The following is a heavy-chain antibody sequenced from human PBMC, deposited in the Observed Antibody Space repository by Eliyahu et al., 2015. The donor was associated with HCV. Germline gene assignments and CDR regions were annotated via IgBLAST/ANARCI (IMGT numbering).Heavy chain of an antibody. CDR3: AGFRVPLRKPLKNSTSGPHDY. Sequence: QVQLQESGPGLVKPSQTLSLTCTVSGASISSXDYXWTWIXPPPGXGLEYIGYISSPAXTNHNPSLKSRLSISMXTSKSHFSLNLSSLTAADTAVYYCAGFRVPLRKPLKNSTSGPHDYWGQGTLVTVSS. CDR2: ISSPAXT. CDR1: GASISSXDYX. J-gene: IGHJ4*02. D-gene: IGHD2-15*01. V-gene: IGHV4-30-4*08.